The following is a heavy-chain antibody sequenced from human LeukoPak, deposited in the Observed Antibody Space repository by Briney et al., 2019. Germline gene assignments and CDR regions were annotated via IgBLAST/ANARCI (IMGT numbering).Heavy chain of an antibody. CDR1: GFTVSSNF. CDR2: IYSGGST. Sequence: GGSLRLSCAASGFTVSSNFLSWVRQPPGKGLEWVSDIYSGGSTYYADSVKGRFTISRDNSKNTLYLQMNSLRAEDTAVYYCARNDRGAFDIWGQGTMVTVSS. V-gene: IGHV3-53*01. CDR3: ARNDRGAFDI. D-gene: IGHD3-22*01. J-gene: IGHJ3*02.